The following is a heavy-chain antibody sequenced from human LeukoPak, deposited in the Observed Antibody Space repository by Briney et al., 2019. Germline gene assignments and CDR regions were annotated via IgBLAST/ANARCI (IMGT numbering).Heavy chain of an antibody. D-gene: IGHD3-10*01. V-gene: IGHV3-20*04. CDR1: GFTFSSYG. CDR2: INRNGGST. J-gene: IGHJ4*02. Sequence: GGSLRLSCAASGFTFSSYGMHWVRQRPGRGLEWVSGINRNGGSTDYADSVKGRFTISRDNAKNSHFLQMNSLRVEDTALYYCARGFRNGPFDCWGQGTLVTVSS. CDR3: ARGFRNGPFDC.